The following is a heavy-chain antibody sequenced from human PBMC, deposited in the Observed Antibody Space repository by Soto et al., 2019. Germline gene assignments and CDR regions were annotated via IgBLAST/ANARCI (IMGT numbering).Heavy chain of an antibody. Sequence: PSETLSLTCAVYGGSFSGYYWSWIRQPPGKGLEWIGEINHSGSTNYNPSLKSRVTISVDTSKNQFSLKLSSVTAADTAVYYCASNPRYYYDSKCLGYYYGMDVWGQGTTVTVSS. V-gene: IGHV4-34*01. CDR1: GGSFSGYY. J-gene: IGHJ6*02. CDR2: INHSGST. CDR3: ASNPRYYYDSKCLGYYYGMDV. D-gene: IGHD3-22*01.